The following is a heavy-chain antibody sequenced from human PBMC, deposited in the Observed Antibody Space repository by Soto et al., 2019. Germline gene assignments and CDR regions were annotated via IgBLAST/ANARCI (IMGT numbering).Heavy chain of an antibody. J-gene: IGHJ6*02. CDR2: ISYEGSNT. Sequence: PGGSLRLCCVASGFTFDTYGIHWVRQAPGKGLQWVALISYEGSNTYYADSVRGRFTISRDNSKNTLYLQMNTLRPEDTGLYYCARVTPGNNLYYFSGLDFWGQGTSVTVSS. D-gene: IGHD1-1*01. CDR3: ARVTPGNNLYYFSGLDF. CDR1: GFTFDTYG. V-gene: IGHV3-30-3*01.